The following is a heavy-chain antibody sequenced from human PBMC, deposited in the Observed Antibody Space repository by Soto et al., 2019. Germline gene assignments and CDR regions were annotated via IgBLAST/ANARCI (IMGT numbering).Heavy chain of an antibody. V-gene: IGHV4-34*01. CDR3: ARGNRYYGMDV. CDR1: GGSFTDYY. J-gene: IGHJ6*02. CDR2: ISHSGAT. Sequence: SETLSLTCAVYGGSFTDYYWTWIRQPPGKGLEWIGEISHSGATNYNPSLKSRVTISEDTSKNQVSLKVTSVTAADTAVFYCARGNRYYGMDVWGQGTTVTVS.